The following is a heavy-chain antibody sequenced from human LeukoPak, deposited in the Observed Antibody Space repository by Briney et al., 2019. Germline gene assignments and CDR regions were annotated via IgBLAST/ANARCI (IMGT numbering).Heavy chain of an antibody. V-gene: IGHV1-2*02. J-gene: IGHJ3*02. CDR1: GYTFTGYY. CDR2: INPNSGGT. D-gene: IGHD6-19*01. CDR3: ARRNSYSSGWCYAFDI. Sequence: ASVKVSCKASGYTFTGYYMHWVRQAPGQGLEWMGWINPNSGGTNYAQKFQGRVTMTRDTSISTAYMELSRLRSDDTAVYYCARRNSYSSGWCYAFDIWGQGTMVTVSS.